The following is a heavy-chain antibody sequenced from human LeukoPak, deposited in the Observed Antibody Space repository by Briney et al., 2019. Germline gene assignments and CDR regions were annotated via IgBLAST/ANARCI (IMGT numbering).Heavy chain of an antibody. D-gene: IGHD3-10*01. CDR2: INSDGSST. CDR1: GFTFSSYW. Sequence: PGGSLRLSCAASGFTFSSYWMHWVRQAPGKGLVWVSRINSDGSSTSYADSVKGRFTISRDNAKNTLYVQMNSLRAEDTAVYYCSTGSGHAFDIWGRGTMVTVSS. CDR3: STGSGHAFDI. V-gene: IGHV3-74*01. J-gene: IGHJ3*02.